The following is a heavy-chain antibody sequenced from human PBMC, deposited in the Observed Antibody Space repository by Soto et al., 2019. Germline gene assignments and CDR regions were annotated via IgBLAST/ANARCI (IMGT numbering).Heavy chain of an antibody. V-gene: IGHV4-34*01. CDR2: INHSGST. D-gene: IGHD3-22*01. J-gene: IGHJ3*02. Sequence: SETLSLTCADYGGSFSGYYWSWIRQPPGKGLEWIGEINHSGSTNYNPSLKSRVTISVDTSKNQFSLKLSSVTAADTAVYYCAREKRYDSSGYAPDGFDIWGQGTMVSVSS. CDR1: GGSFSGYY. CDR3: AREKRYDSSGYAPDGFDI.